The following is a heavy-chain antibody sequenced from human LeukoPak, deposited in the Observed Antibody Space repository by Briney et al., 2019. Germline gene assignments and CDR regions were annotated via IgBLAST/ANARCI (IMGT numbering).Heavy chain of an antibody. CDR1: GYTFTSYY. J-gene: IGHJ1*01. CDR2: IHPASGGT. Sequence: GASVKVSCKASGYTFTSYYMHWVRQAPGQGLEWMGWIHPASGGTNYAQKFQGRVTMTRDTPVSTAYMELSSLRSDDTAVYYCARLAAVPGWGQGTLVIVSS. CDR3: ARLAAVPG. D-gene: IGHD6-19*01. V-gene: IGHV1-2*02.